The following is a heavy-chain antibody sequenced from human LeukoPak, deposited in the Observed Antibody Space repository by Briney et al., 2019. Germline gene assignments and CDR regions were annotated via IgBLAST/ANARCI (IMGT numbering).Heavy chain of an antibody. D-gene: IGHD6-19*01. J-gene: IGHJ5*02. CDR1: GFTFSSYS. V-gene: IGHV3-48*01. Sequence: GGSLRLSCAASGFTFSSYSMNWVRQAPGKGLEWVSFISSSSSTKYYADSVKGRFTISRDNSKNTPYLQMNSLRAEDTAVYYCAKDVAVAGIWATPANWFDPWGQGTLVTVSS. CDR2: ISSSSSTK. CDR3: AKDVAVAGIWATPANWFDP.